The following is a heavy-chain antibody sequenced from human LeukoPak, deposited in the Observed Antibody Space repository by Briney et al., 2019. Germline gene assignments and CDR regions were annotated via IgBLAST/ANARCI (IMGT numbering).Heavy chain of an antibody. CDR1: GFTVSNNY. V-gene: IGHV3-53*05. D-gene: IGHD1-26*01. J-gene: IGHJ4*02. Sequence: PGGSLRLSCAASGFTVSNNYMSWVRQAPGKGLEWVSVIYSGGGTYYADSVRGRFTISRDNSKNTLYLQMNSLRAEDTAVYYCAKDRTGVGYFDYWGQGTLVTVSS. CDR2: IYSGGGT. CDR3: AKDRTGVGYFDY.